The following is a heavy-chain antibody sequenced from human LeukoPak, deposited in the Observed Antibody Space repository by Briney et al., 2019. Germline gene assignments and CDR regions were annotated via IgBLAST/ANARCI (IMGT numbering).Heavy chain of an antibody. V-gene: IGHV3-23*01. D-gene: IGHD1-1*01. J-gene: IGHJ4*02. CDR3: AKANWVSNADAVW. CDR2: IRGGGDT. CDR1: GFSFSNYA. Sequence: GGSLRLSCAASGFSFSNYAMSWVRQAPARGLEWDSSIRGGGDTFYADSVKGRFTLSRDDSRNTVYLQLNNLRVEDSAVYYCAKANWVSNADAVWWGQGTLVTVSS.